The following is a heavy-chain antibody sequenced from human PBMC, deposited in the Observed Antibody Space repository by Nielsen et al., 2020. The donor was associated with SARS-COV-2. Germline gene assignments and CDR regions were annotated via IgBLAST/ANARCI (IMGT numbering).Heavy chain of an antibody. V-gene: IGHV1-3*01. D-gene: IGHD3-22*01. CDR2: INADNGNT. CDR3: ARVSKYYDSSGYYYAAAEWFDY. Sequence: ASVKVSCKASGYSFTTYAIHWARQAPGQRLEWMGWINADNGNTRYSQEFQGRVTLNRDTSASTAYMELSSLRSEDTAVYYCARVSKYYDSSGYYYAAAEWFDYWGQGTLVTVSS. J-gene: IGHJ4*02. CDR1: GYSFTTYA.